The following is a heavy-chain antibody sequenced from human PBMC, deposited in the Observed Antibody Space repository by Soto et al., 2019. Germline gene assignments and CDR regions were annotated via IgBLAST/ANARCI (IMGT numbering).Heavy chain of an antibody. V-gene: IGHV3-15*01. J-gene: IGHJ3*02. CDR1: GFTFSNAW. CDR3: TTDYGWAFDI. CDR2: IKSKSDGGTT. Sequence: EVHLVASGGGLVKPGESLRLSCAGSGFTFSNAWLGWVRQTPGKGLEWVGRIKSKSDGGTTDYPAALKGRFTISRDDSKTTLYLQLNSLKTEDAGVYYCTTDYGWAFDIWGQGTMVTVSS. D-gene: IGHD4-17*01.